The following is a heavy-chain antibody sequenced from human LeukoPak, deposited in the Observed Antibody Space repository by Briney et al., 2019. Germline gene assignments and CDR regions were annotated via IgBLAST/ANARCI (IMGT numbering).Heavy chain of an antibody. Sequence: QSGGSLRLSCGASGFTFSTYAMTWVRQAPGKGLEWVSSISAGGGGTSNADSVKGRFTISRDNSKNTLYLQMNSLTAEDTAVYYCAKRSRTEYYFDSWRQGTLVTVSS. CDR3: AKRSRTEYYFDS. V-gene: IGHV3-23*01. CDR2: ISAGGGGT. CDR1: GFTFSTYA. J-gene: IGHJ4*02.